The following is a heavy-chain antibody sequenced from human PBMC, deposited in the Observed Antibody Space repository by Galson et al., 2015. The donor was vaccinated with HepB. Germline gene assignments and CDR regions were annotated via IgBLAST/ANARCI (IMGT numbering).Heavy chain of an antibody. J-gene: IGHJ5*02. V-gene: IGHV4-31*03. CDR1: GGSISSGGYY. CDR3: ARDNGGLGWFDP. D-gene: IGHD4-23*01. CDR2: IYYSGST. Sequence: CTVSGGSISSGGYYWSWIRQHPGKGLEWIGYIYYSGSTYYNPSLKSRVTISVDTSKNQFSLKLSSVTAADTAVYYCARDNGGLGWFDPWGQGTLVTVSS.